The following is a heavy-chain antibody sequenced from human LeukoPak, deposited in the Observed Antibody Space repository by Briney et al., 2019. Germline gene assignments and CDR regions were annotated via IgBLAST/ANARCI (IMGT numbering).Heavy chain of an antibody. J-gene: IGHJ4*02. CDR1: GFTFSSYG. Sequence: PGGSLRLSCAASGFTFSSYGMNWVRQAPGKGLEWVSSISSSTSYIYYADSVKGRFTISRGSAKNSLYLQMNSLRAEDTAVYYCARNDDSSAYLDYWGQGTLVTVSS. CDR3: ARNDDSSAYLDY. V-gene: IGHV3-21*01. D-gene: IGHD3-22*01. CDR2: ISSSTSYI.